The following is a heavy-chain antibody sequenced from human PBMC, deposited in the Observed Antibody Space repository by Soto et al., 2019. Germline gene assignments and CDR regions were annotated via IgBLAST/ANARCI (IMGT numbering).Heavy chain of an antibody. J-gene: IGHJ4*02. V-gene: IGHV3-23*01. CDR1: GLTFISHV. CDR2: ITANSGAV. Sequence: GGSLRLSCAASGLTFISHVMSWVRQAPGKGLEWVSAITANSGAVYYADSVRGRFTVSRDNSKNTLYLQMNYLGVDDTAVYLCATRNTVTLPGLIDYWGQGTPVTVSS. D-gene: IGHD4-17*01. CDR3: ATRNTVTLPGLIDY.